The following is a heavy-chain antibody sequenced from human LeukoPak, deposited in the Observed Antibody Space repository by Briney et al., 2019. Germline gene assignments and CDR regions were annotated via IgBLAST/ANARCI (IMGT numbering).Heavy chain of an antibody. J-gene: IGHJ4*02. Sequence: GGSLRLSCAASGLTFSSYAMSWVRQAPGKGLEWVSAISGSGGSTYYADSVKGRFTISRDNSKNTLYLQMNSLRAEDTAVYYCAKDREQTTVTDYWGQGTLVTVSS. CDR3: AKDREQTTVTDY. V-gene: IGHV3-23*01. CDR2: ISGSGGST. CDR1: GLTFSSYA. D-gene: IGHD4-17*01.